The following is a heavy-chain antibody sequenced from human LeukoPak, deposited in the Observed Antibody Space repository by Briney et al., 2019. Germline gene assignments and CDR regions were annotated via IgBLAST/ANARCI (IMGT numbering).Heavy chain of an antibody. V-gene: IGHV3-73*01. CDR1: GLTFSGYA. J-gene: IGHJ5*02. Sequence: GGSLKLSCAASGLTFSGYALNWFRQAPGKGLEWVGGIKSKANSYATAYAASVKGRFTISRDDSKNTAYLQMNSLKTEDTAVYYCTSPSGRGVQNWFDPWGQGTLVTVSS. CDR3: TSPSGRGVQNWFDP. CDR2: IKSKANSYAT. D-gene: IGHD3-10*01.